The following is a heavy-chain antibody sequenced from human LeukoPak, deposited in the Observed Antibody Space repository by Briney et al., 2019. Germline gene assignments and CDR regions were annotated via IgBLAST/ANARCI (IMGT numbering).Heavy chain of an antibody. CDR3: ARDLGIAAAGTSLIDY. V-gene: IGHV1-2*06. CDR1: GYTFTGYY. D-gene: IGHD6-13*01. Sequence: ASVRVSCKASGYTFTGYYMNWVRQAPGQRLEWMGRINPNSGGTNYAQKFQGRVTMTRDTSISTAYMELSRLRSDDTAVYYCARDLGIAAAGTSLIDYWGQGTLVTVSS. CDR2: INPNSGGT. J-gene: IGHJ4*02.